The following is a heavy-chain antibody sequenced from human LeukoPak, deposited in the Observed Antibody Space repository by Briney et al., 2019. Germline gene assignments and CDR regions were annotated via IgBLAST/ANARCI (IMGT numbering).Heavy chain of an antibody. CDR1: GGSISSYY. V-gene: IGHV4-59*01. J-gene: IGHJ3*02. Sequence: SETLSLTCTVSGGSISSYYWSWIRQPPGKGLEWIGYIYYSGSTNYNPSLKSRVTISVDTSKNQFSLKLSSVTAADTAVYYCARMIYCSSTSCHRSSAIDIWGQGTMVTVSS. CDR2: IYYSGST. CDR3: ARMIYCSSTSCHRSSAIDI. D-gene: IGHD2-2*02.